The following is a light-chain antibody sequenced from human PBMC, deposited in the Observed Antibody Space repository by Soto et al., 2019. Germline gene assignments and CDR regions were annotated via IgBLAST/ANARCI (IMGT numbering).Light chain of an antibody. CDR2: DAS. CDR1: QSVGRDY. CDR3: QQYASSPST. V-gene: IGKV3-20*01. J-gene: IGKJ5*01. Sequence: ENVLTQSPGTLSLSPGERATLSCRASQSVGRDYLAWFQQKPGQAPRLLIHDASRRATGIPDRFSGSGSGTDFTLTINRLAPEDFAIYYCQQYASSPSTFGQGSRVDIK.